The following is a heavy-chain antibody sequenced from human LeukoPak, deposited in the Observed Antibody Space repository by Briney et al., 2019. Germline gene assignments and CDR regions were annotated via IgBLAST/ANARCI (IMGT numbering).Heavy chain of an antibody. J-gene: IGHJ5*02. CDR2: ISGDGDNT. CDR3: AKGVRSGTYYNCFDP. D-gene: IGHD1-26*01. V-gene: IGHV3-43*02. Sequence: GGSLRLSCVASGFTLDDSALHWVRQAPGKGLEWISLISGDGDNTYYADSAKGQFTISRDTSTNSLYLQMSSLRAEDTAFYYCAKGVRSGTYYNCFDPWGQGTLVTVSS. CDR1: GFTLDDSA.